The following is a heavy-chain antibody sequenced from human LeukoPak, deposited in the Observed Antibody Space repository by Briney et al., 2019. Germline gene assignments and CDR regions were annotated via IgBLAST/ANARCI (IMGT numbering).Heavy chain of an antibody. D-gene: IGHD4-23*01. V-gene: IGHV4-4*02. CDR2: VLHGGSA. J-gene: IGHJ4*02. CDR3: LYGGNSGDWLY. CDR1: GASISNSNW. Sequence: SGTLSLTCTVSGASISNSNWWSWVRQPPGKGLEWIGEVLHGGSANYNPSLKSRVTMSVDKSKNQFSLTLISVTAADTAVYYCLYGGNSGDWLYWGQGTLVTVPS.